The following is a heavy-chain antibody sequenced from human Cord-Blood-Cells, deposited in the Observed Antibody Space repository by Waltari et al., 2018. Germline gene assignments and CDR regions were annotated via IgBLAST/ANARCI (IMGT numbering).Heavy chain of an antibody. CDR2: KSYDGSNK. Sequence: QVQLVESGGGVVQPGRSLRLSCAASGFTFSSYAMHWVRQAPGKGVEWVAVKSYDGSNKYYADSVKGRFTISRDNSKNTLYLQMNSLRAEDTAVYYCARGVVVTAIRTPFDYWGQGTLVTVSS. CDR3: ARGVVVTAIRTPFDY. D-gene: IGHD2-21*02. V-gene: IGHV3-30*04. CDR1: GFTFSSYA. J-gene: IGHJ4*02.